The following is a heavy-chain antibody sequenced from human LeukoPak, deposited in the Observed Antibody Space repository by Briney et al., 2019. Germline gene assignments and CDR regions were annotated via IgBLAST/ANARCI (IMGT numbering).Heavy chain of an antibody. V-gene: IGHV1-2*02. CDR3: ATDLGQWLVPKNY. Sequence: ASVKVSCKASGYTFTGYYMHWVRQAPGQGLEWMGWINPNSGGTNYAQKFQGRVTMTEDTSTDTAYMELSSLRSEDTAVYYCATDLGQWLVPKNYWGQGTLVTVSS. CDR2: INPNSGGT. J-gene: IGHJ4*02. CDR1: GYTFTGYY. D-gene: IGHD6-19*01.